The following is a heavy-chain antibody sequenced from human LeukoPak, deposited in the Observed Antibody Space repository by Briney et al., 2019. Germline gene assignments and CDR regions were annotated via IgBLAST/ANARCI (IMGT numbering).Heavy chain of an antibody. CDR3: ARDPHGRYYFDY. Sequence: ASVKVPCKASGYTFTSYYIHWVRQAPGQGLEWMGIINPSGGSTSYAQKFQGRVTMTRGTSMSTVYMELSSLRSEDTAVYYCARDPHGRYYFDYWGQGTLVTVSS. CDR2: INPSGGST. J-gene: IGHJ4*02. D-gene: IGHD2-15*01. CDR1: GYTFTSYY. V-gene: IGHV1-46*01.